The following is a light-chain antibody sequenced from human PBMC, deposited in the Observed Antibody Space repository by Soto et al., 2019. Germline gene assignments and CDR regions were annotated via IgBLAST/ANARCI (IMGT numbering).Light chain of an antibody. V-gene: IGKV3-20*01. CDR2: GAS. CDR1: QTLTNSF. CDR3: QQYGRLPLS. Sequence: EILLTQSPGTLSLSPGDRATLSCRASQTLTNSFLAWYQQKPGQTPRLLIYGASIRATDIPDRFSGSGSGTDITLTIRRLEPEDFAVYFCQQYGRLPLSFGGGTKVEIK. J-gene: IGKJ4*01.